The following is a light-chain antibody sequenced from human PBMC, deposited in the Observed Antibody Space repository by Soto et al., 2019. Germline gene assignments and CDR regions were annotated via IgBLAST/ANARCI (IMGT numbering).Light chain of an antibody. J-gene: IGLJ2*01. CDR1: SSDIGAYDY. Sequence: QSALTQPASVSGSPGQSITISCTGTSSDIGAYDYVSWYQQHPGKAPKLMIYEVFRRPSGISDRFSGSKSGNTASLTISGLQAGDEAGYYCCSYTTTSTFVFRGGTKVTVL. CDR3: CSYTTTSTFV. V-gene: IGLV2-14*03. CDR2: EVF.